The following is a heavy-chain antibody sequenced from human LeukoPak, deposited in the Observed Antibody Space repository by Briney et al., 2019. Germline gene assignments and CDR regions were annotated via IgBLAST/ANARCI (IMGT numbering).Heavy chain of an antibody. J-gene: IGHJ4*02. Sequence: SETLSHTCTVSGGYISSYYWSWIRQPPGKGLEWIGYIYYSGSTNYNPSLKSRVTISVDTSKNQFSLRLSSVTAADTAVHFCAREGAEVAILDYWGQGILVTVSS. CDR3: AREGAEVAILDY. D-gene: IGHD2-15*01. V-gene: IGHV4-59*01. CDR2: IYYSGST. CDR1: GGYISSYY.